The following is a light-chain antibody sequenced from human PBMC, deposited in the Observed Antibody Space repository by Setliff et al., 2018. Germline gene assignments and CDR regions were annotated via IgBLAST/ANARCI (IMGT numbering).Light chain of an antibody. J-gene: IGLJ1*01. V-gene: IGLV2-8*01. CDR3: LSYDSSLIDYV. CDR1: SSDVGGYNY. CDR2: EVS. Sequence: QSVLTQPPSASGSPGQSVTISCTGTSSDVGGYNYVSWYQQHPGKAPKLMIYEVSKRPSGVPDRFSGSKSGNTASLTVSGLQAEDEADYYCLSYDSSLIDYVFGPGTKVTVL.